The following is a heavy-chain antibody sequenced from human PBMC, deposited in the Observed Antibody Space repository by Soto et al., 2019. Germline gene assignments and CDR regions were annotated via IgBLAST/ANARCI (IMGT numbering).Heavy chain of an antibody. V-gene: IGHV4-34*01. CDR1: GGSFGGYD. D-gene: IGHD2-15*01. CDR3: ARGAPRFWGYCSGGSCRYPQPDRFDY. CDR2: INHSGST. Sequence: SETLSLTCAVLGGSFGGYDWSWIRQPPGKGLEWIGEINHSGSTNYNPSLKSRVTISVDTSKNQFSLKLSSVTAADTAVYYCARGAPRFWGYCSGGSCRYPQPDRFDYWGQGTLVTVSS. J-gene: IGHJ4*02.